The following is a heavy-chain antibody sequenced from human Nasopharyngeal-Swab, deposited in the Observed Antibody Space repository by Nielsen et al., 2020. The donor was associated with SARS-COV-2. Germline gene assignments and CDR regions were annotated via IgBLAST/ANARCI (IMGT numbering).Heavy chain of an antibody. V-gene: IGHV3-33*01. CDR2: IFSDGSKK. D-gene: IGHD6-13*01. CDR3: ARDYVASGWYLGYGLDV. CDR1: GLTFSSYG. Sequence: LTCAASGLTFSSYGMHWVRQAPGKGLEWVAVIFSDGSKKFYADSVKGRFTISRDTSAKTLYLQMTSLRVEDTAVYYCARDYVASGWYLGYGLDVWGQGTTVTVSS. J-gene: IGHJ6*02.